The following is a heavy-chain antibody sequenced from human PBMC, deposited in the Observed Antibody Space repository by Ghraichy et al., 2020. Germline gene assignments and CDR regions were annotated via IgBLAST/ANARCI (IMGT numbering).Heavy chain of an antibody. D-gene: IGHD6-13*01. CDR3: ARGSSRWSNWYFDL. V-gene: IGHV3-74*01. CDR2: IEVDGRTP. CDR1: GFTLDNYW. J-gene: IGHJ2*01. Sequence: GGSLRLSCAASGFTLDNYWMHWVRQAPGKGLVWVSRIEVDGRTPSYADFVKDRFTISRDNAKNTVYLQVNSLRGEDTAVYSCARGSSRWSNWYFDLWGRGTLVTVSS.